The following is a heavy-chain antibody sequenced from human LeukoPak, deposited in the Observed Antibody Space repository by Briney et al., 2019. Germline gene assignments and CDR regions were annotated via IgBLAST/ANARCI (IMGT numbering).Heavy chain of an antibody. CDR2: IYSGGST. CDR1: GFTVSSNY. V-gene: IGHV3-66*02. CDR3: ARDDGFSD. D-gene: IGHD1-1*01. J-gene: IGHJ4*02. Sequence: HPGGSLRLSCTASGFTVSSNYMSGVRQAPGKGVEWVSVIYSGGSTYYADSVKGRFTISRDNSKNTLYLQMNSLKPEDTAVYYCARDDGFSDWGQGTLVTVSS.